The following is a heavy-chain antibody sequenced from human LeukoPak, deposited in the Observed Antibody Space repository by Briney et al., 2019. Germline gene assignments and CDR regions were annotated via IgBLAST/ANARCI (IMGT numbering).Heavy chain of an antibody. CDR3: AKDRRLWLPTDWFDP. D-gene: IGHD5-18*01. CDR1: GFTFSSYA. J-gene: IGHJ5*02. CDR2: IRYDGSNK. V-gene: IGHV3-30*02. Sequence: GGSLRLSCAASGFTFSSYAMHWVRQAPGKGLEWVAFIRYDGSNKYYADSVKGRFTISRDNSKNTLYLQMNSLRAEDTAVYYCAKDRRLWLPTDWFDPWGQGTLVTVSS.